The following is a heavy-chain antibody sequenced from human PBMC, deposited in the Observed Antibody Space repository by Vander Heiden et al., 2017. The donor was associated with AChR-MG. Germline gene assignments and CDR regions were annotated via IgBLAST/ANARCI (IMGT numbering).Heavy chain of an antibody. CDR3: ARERYGDLDY. V-gene: IGHV4-61*01. CDR2: IYYSGST. D-gene: IGHD4-17*01. CDR1: GGSVSSGSYY. Sequence: QVQLQESGPGLVKPSETRSLTCTVSGGSVSSGSYYWSWIRQPPGKGLEWIGYIYYSGSTNYNPSLKSRVTISVDTSKNQFSLKLSSVTAADTAVYYCARERYGDLDYWGQGTLVTVSS. J-gene: IGHJ4*02.